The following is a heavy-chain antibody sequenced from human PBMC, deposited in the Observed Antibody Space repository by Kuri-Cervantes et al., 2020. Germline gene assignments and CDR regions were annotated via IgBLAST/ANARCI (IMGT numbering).Heavy chain of an antibody. V-gene: IGHV3-9*01. CDR2: ISWNSGSI. CDR1: GFTFDDYA. D-gene: IGHD2-2*01. Sequence: GGSLRLSCAASGFTFDDYAMHWVRQAPGKGLEWVSGISWNSGSIGYADSVKGRFTISRDNAKNSLYLQMNSLRAEDTAVYYCAKDINVVVPAAMPSYYYYGMDVWGQGTTVTVSS. CDR3: AKDINVVVPAAMPSYYYYGMDV. J-gene: IGHJ6*02.